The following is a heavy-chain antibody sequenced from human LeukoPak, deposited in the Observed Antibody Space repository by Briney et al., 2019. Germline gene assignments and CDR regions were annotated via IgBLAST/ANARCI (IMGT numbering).Heavy chain of an antibody. CDR2: IWYDGSDK. V-gene: IGHV3-33*01. Sequence: GRSLRLSCAASRFTFKNYGMHWVRQTPDKGLEWVAVIWYDGSDKYYANSVKGRFTISRDNSKNTLYLQMNSLRAEDTAVYYCARTPYSTGYYLDYWGQGTLVTVSS. D-gene: IGHD3-22*01. J-gene: IGHJ4*02. CDR3: ARTPYSTGYYLDY. CDR1: RFTFKNYG.